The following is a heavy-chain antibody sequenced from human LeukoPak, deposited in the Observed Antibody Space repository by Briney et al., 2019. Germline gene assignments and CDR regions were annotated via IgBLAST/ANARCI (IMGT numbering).Heavy chain of an antibody. V-gene: IGHV1-8*01. D-gene: IGHD2-2*01. CDR3: ARGGQFCNNTSCYPYYYYYMDV. CDR1: GYTFTSYH. Sequence: ASVKVSCKASGYTFTSYHINWVRQATGQGLEWMGWMNPNSGNTAYAQKFQGRVTMTRNTSISTAYMELSSLRSEDTAVYYCARGGQFCNNTSCYPYYYYYMDVWGKGTTVTVSS. CDR2: MNPNSGNT. J-gene: IGHJ6*03.